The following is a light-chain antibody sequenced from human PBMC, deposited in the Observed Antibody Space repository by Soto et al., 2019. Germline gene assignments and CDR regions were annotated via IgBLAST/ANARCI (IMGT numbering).Light chain of an antibody. Sequence: EIVXTQSPHSRAXSLGERTNINXRSSQSVLYSSNIENFLAWYQQKPGQPPKKLSYWASNRESGGPDRFRGSGSGTDFTRTITSLQAEDVALYYRQQYYNIPWTFGQGTKVDIK. CDR1: QSVLYSSNIENF. CDR3: QQYYNIPWT. V-gene: IGKV4-1*01. CDR2: WAS. J-gene: IGKJ1*01.